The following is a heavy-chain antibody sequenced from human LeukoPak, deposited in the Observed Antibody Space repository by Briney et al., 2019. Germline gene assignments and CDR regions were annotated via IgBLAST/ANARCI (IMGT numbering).Heavy chain of an antibody. D-gene: IGHD3-9*01. CDR3: ATNYEILSGYPKNYYFHI. CDR1: GGTFSSYA. J-gene: IGHJ3*02. Sequence: SVKVSCRASGGTFSSYAISWVRQAPGQGPEWMGGIIPLFRTANYAQKFQGRVTITADKSTNTAFMELSSLRSEDAAMYYCATNYEILSGYPKNYYFHIWGEGTMVTVSS. CDR2: IIPLFRTA. V-gene: IGHV1-69*06.